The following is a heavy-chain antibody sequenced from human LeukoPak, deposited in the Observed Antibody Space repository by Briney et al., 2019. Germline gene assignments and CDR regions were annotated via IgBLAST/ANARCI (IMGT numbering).Heavy chain of an antibody. CDR3: AKSGYSSSWYVYYYYMDV. CDR2: IRSSGSTI. D-gene: IGHD6-13*01. CDR1: GFTFSDYY. J-gene: IGHJ6*03. Sequence: PGGSLRLSCAASGFTFSDYYMSWIRQAPGKGLEWVSYIRSSGSTIYYADSVKGRFTISRDNAKNSLYLQMNSLRAEDTALYYCAKSGYSSSWYVYYYYMDVWGKGTTVTVSS. V-gene: IGHV3-11*01.